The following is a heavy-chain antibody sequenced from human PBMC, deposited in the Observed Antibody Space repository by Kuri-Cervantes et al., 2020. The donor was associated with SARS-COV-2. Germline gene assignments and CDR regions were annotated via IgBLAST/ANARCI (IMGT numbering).Heavy chain of an antibody. Sequence: SVKVSCKASGGTFSSYAISWVRQAPGQGLEWMGGIIPTFGTANYAQKFQGRVTITADKSTSTAYMELSSLRSEDTAVYYCARESEAAAAFDYWGQGTLVTVSS. CDR3: ARESEAAAAFDY. D-gene: IGHD6-13*01. CDR2: IIPTFGTA. CDR1: GGTFSSYA. V-gene: IGHV1-69*06. J-gene: IGHJ4*02.